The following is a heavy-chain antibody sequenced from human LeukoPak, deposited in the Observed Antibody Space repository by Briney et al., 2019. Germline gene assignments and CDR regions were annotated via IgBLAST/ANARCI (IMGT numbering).Heavy chain of an antibody. CDR1: GFTFSNYG. CDR2: IRYDGSNE. CDR3: ARTATHDY. Sequence: GGSLRLSCAASGFTFSNYGMHWVRQAPGKGLVWVAFIRYDGSNEYYADSVKGRFTISRDNSKSTLYLQMNSLRAEDTAVYYCARTATHDYWGQGTLVTVSS. J-gene: IGHJ4*02. D-gene: IGHD5-18*01. V-gene: IGHV3-30*02.